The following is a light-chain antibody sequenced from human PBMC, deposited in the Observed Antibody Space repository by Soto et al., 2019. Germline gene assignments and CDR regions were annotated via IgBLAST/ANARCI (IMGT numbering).Light chain of an antibody. Sequence: QSALTQPASVSGSPGQSITISCTGTSSDVGNYNLVSWYQQLPGKAPKLMIYEVTKRPSGVSNRFSGSKSGNTASLTISGLQTEDEADYFCCSYAAIPTPVILGGGTQLTVL. CDR3: CSYAAIPTPVI. V-gene: IGLV2-23*02. J-gene: IGLJ2*01. CDR1: SSDVGNYNL. CDR2: EVT.